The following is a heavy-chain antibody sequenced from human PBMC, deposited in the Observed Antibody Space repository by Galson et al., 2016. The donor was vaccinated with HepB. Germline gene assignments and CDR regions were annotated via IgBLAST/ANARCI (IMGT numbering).Heavy chain of an antibody. J-gene: IGHJ3*01. CDR1: GGSISSGGYY. Sequence: LSLTCTVSGGSISSGGYYWSWIRQHPGKGLEWIGYIYHSGSTYYNPSLKSRVSISVDTSKNQFSLRLSSVTAADTAVYYCARDRSSGSGNFGYWGQGTMATVSS. CDR2: IYHSGST. V-gene: IGHV4-31*03. CDR3: ARDRSSGSGNFGY. D-gene: IGHD3-10*01.